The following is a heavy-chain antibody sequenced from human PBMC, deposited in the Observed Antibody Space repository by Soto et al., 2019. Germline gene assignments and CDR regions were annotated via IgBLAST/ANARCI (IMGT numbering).Heavy chain of an antibody. Sequence: VQLVQSGAEVKKPGSSVKVSCKASGGTFSNYPFIWVRQAPGQGLDWMGGIIPIFGTTDYGQRFQGRVTITADESTNQAYMELSSLRSDDTAVYYCARGLYCGGGCYSHFDYWGQGTLVTVSS. CDR1: GGTFSNYP. CDR2: IIPIFGTT. V-gene: IGHV1-69*01. J-gene: IGHJ4*02. CDR3: ARGLYCGGGCYSHFDY. D-gene: IGHD2-21*02.